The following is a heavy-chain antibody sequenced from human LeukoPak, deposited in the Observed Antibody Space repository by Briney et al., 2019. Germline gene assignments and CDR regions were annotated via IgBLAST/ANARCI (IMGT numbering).Heavy chain of an antibody. Sequence: ASVKVFCKASGYRFTDSYMHWVRQAPGQGFEWMGWINPSTGDTKYAKMFQGRVTLTTGASINTAYMELSGLRPADTAVYFCVSAYDQWGQGTLVTVSS. CDR3: VSAYDQ. CDR2: INPSTGDT. V-gene: IGHV1-2*02. CDR1: GYRFTDSY. J-gene: IGHJ5*02.